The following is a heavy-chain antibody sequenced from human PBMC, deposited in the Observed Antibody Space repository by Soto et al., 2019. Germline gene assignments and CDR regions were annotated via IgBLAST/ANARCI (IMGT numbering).Heavy chain of an antibody. CDR3: ARAPRTISGPRAFDI. J-gene: IGHJ3*02. CDR2: IYNSENN. Sequence: PSETLSLTCTVSGGSINNYYWSWILQPPGKGLEWSGYIYNSENNNYNPSLQSRVTITVDMSKKQFSLRMSSVTAADSAVYYCARAPRTISGPRAFDIWGQGTMVTASS. CDR1: GGSINNYY. V-gene: IGHV4-59*01. D-gene: IGHD5-12*01.